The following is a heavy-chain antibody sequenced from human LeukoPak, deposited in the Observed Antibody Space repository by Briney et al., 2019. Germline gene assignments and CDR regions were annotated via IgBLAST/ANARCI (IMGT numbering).Heavy chain of an antibody. J-gene: IGHJ4*02. Sequence: KPSETLSLACTGSGDSVTNDFLWGWVRQPPGKELEWIGSFCLGRDTYYRPSLKSRVTISVDTSKNQFSLNLNSVTAADTAVYYCARWASISREPGGFFDHWGQGTLVTVSS. CDR3: ARWASISREPGGFFDH. CDR2: FCLGRDT. V-gene: IGHV4-38-2*02. CDR1: GDSVTNDFL. D-gene: IGHD1-14*01.